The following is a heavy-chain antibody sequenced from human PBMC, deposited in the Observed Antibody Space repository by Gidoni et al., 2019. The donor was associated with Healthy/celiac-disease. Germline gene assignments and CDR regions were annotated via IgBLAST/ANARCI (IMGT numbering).Heavy chain of an antibody. CDR2: INDGNGNT. Sequence: QVQLVQSGAEVKKPGASVKVSCKASGYTFTSYAMHWVRQAPGQRLEWMGWINDGNGNTKYSQKFQGRVTITRDTSASTAYMELSSLRSEDTAVYYCARLGHYYYYGMDVWGQGTTVTVSS. J-gene: IGHJ6*02. CDR1: GYTFTSYA. V-gene: IGHV1-3*01. CDR3: ARLGHYYYYGMDV.